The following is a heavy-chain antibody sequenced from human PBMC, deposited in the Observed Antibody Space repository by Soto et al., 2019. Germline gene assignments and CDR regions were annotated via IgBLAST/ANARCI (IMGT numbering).Heavy chain of an antibody. J-gene: IGHJ4*02. CDR3: ARSVGGSNVNFDY. CDR2: MNPDSGNT. Sequence: ASVKGSCKASGYTFTSYDINWVRQATGQGPEWMGWMNPDSGNTGYVQKFQGRVTMTRNTAISTAYMELSSLRSEDTAVYYCARSVGGSNVNFDYWGQGTLVTVS. D-gene: IGHD3-10*01. CDR1: GYTFTSYD. V-gene: IGHV1-8*01.